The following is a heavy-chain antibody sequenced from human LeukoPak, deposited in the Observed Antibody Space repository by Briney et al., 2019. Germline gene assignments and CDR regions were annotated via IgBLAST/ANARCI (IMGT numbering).Heavy chain of an antibody. Sequence: ASVKVSCKASGYIFTGYGISWVRQAPGQGLEWMGWSSTYNGNTNYAQKFQGRVTMTADTSTSTVYMELRSLRSDDTAVYYCARGSDSSGYCHFDYWGQGTLVTVSS. V-gene: IGHV1-18*01. CDR2: SSTYNGNT. D-gene: IGHD3-22*01. J-gene: IGHJ4*02. CDR1: GYIFTGYG. CDR3: ARGSDSSGYCHFDY.